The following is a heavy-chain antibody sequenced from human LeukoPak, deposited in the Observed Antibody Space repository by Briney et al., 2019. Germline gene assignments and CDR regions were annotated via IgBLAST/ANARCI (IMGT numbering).Heavy chain of an antibody. CDR3: ARAEGYSSS. J-gene: IGHJ4*02. V-gene: IGHV4-39*07. CDR2: IGYTGTT. D-gene: IGHD6-13*01. CDR1: GGSISTRNHY. Sequence: KTSETLSLTCTVTGGSISTRNHYWGWLRQPPGKGLEWIGSIGYTGTTNSNPSLKSRVTISVDTSKNQFSLKLSSVTAADTAVYYCARAEGYSSSWGQGTLVTVSS.